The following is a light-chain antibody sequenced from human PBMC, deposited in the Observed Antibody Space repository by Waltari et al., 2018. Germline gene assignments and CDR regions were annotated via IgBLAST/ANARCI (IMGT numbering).Light chain of an antibody. CDR2: EVS. CDR1: DSDVGAYDF. Sequence: QSALTQPASVSGSPGQSITISCSGTDSDVGAYDFVSWYQQHPGKAPHLIIYEVSNRPSGISTRVSSSKSGNTASLTISGLQAEDEADYCCRSYTTSSAPGGFGTGTRVTVL. V-gene: IGLV2-14*01. J-gene: IGLJ1*01. CDR3: RSYTTSSAPGG.